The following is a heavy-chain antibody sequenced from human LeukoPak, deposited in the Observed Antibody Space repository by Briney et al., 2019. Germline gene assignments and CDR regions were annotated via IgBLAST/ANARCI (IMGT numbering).Heavy chain of an antibody. CDR1: GGSISSSSYY. J-gene: IGHJ6*02. Sequence: PSETLSLTCTVSGGSISSSSYYWGWIRQPPGKGLEWIGSIYYSGSTYYNPSLKSRVTISVDTSKNQFSLKLSSVTAADTAVYYCARVIGYCSSTSCYEAYYYGMDVWGQGTTVTVSS. V-gene: IGHV4-39*07. CDR2: IYYSGST. D-gene: IGHD2-2*03. CDR3: ARVIGYCSSTSCYEAYYYGMDV.